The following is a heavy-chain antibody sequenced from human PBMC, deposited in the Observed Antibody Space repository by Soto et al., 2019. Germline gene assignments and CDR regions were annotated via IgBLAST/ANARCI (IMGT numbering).Heavy chain of an antibody. Sequence: GSLRLSCAASGFTFSDSDMHWVRQAPGEGLEWVADVSFDGSDKHYADSVKGRFTISRDNSKNTLFLQMNSLSAEDTAVYYCAKSPYDSSGYYYYFQYWGRGTLVTVSS. CDR3: AKSPYDSSGYYYYFQY. CDR1: GFTFSDSD. J-gene: IGHJ4*02. V-gene: IGHV3-30*18. CDR2: VSFDGSDK. D-gene: IGHD3-22*01.